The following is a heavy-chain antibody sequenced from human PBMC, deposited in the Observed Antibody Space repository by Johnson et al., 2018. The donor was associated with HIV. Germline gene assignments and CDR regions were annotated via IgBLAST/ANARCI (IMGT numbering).Heavy chain of an antibody. CDR1: GFTFSSYW. J-gene: IGHJ3*02. Sequence: VQLVESGGGVVQPGRSLRLSCAASGFTFSSYWMSWVRQAPGKGLEWVANIKQDGSEKYYVDSVKGRFTISRDNAKNSLYLQMNSLSAEDTAVYYCARGMSDRYSPPDALDIWGQGTMVTVSS. V-gene: IGHV3-7*02. CDR3: ARGMSDRYSPPDALDI. D-gene: IGHD3-16*02. CDR2: IKQDGSEK.